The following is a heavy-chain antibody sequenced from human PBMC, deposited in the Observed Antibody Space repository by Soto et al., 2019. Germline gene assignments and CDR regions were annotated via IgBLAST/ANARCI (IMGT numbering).Heavy chain of an antibody. D-gene: IGHD6-19*01. V-gene: IGHV1-2*02. CDR1: GYIFTGYY. J-gene: IGHJ4*02. Sequence: QVQLVQSGAEVKKPGASVKVSCKASGYIFTGYYMHWVRQAPGQGLEWMGWINPNSGGTNYAQRFQGRVTMTRDTSVSTAYMELSRLRSDDTAVYYCARPLYSSSGYWGQRSLFTVSS. CDR3: ARPLYSSSGY. CDR2: INPNSGGT.